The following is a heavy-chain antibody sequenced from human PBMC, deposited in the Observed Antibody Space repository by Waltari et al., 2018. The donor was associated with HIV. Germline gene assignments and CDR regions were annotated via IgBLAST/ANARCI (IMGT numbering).Heavy chain of an antibody. CDR1: GFTFSTFA. V-gene: IGHV3-33*01. Sequence: QVQLVESGGGVVQPGTCLTLSCAVSGFTFSTFAIHWVRQSPGKGMEWLAVFWSDGVEISYADSVKGRFTISKDSSQKTLYLHLTSLRAEDTALYYCARGYSSSRWIPLYHWGRGTLVTVSS. CDR3: ARGYSSSRWIPLYH. J-gene: IGHJ4*02. CDR2: FWSDGVEI. D-gene: IGHD6-6*01.